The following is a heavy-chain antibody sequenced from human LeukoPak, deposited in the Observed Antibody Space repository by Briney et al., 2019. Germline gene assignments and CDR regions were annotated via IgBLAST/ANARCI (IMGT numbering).Heavy chain of an antibody. D-gene: IGHD3-3*01. CDR1: GFTFSSYT. V-gene: IGHV3-21*01. Sequence: GGSLRLSCAASGFTFSSYTMNWVRQAPGKGLEWVSSISSSSSYIHYSDSVKGRFTISRDNAKNSLYLQMNSLRAEDTAVYYCARGGIAYDLVYWGQGTLVTVSS. CDR2: ISSSSSYI. J-gene: IGHJ4*02. CDR3: ARGGIAYDLVY.